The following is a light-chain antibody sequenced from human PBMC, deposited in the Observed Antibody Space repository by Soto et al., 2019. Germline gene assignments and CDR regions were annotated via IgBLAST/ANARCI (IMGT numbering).Light chain of an antibody. CDR2: DVT. Sequence: QSALTQPRSVSGSPGQSVTISCTGTSSDVGGYDYVSWYQQHPAKAPKLMIYDVTKRPSGVPDRFSGSRSGNTASLTISGLQAEDDADYYCCSYAGTYTFYVFGTGTKVTVL. V-gene: IGLV2-11*01. CDR3: CSYAGTYTFYV. CDR1: SSDVGGYDY. J-gene: IGLJ1*01.